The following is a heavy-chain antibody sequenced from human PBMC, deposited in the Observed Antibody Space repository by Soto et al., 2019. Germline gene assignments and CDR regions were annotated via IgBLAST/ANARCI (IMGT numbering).Heavy chain of an antibody. Sequence: EVQLLESGGGLVQPGGSLRLSCAASGFTFSSYAMSWVRQAPGKGLEWVSAISGSGGSTYYADSVQVRFTISRDNSKNTLYLHMNSLSAEDTAVYYCAKRIYYFDYWGQGTLVTVS. V-gene: IGHV3-23*01. CDR2: ISGSGGST. D-gene: IGHD2-21*01. CDR3: AKRIYYFDY. J-gene: IGHJ4*02. CDR1: GFTFSSYA.